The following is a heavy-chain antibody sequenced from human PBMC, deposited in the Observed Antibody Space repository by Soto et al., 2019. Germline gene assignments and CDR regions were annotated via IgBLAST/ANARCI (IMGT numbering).Heavy chain of an antibody. D-gene: IGHD6-19*01. Sequence: EVQLEESGGGLVQPGRSLRLSCAASGFTFDDYAMHWVRQAPGKGLEWVSGISWNSGSIGYADSVKGRFTISRDNAKNSLYLQMNSLRAEDTALYYCAKLAQGDSSGWYHNDYWGQGTLVTVSS. CDR3: AKLAQGDSSGWYHNDY. CDR1: GFTFDDYA. CDR2: ISWNSGSI. V-gene: IGHV3-9*01. J-gene: IGHJ4*02.